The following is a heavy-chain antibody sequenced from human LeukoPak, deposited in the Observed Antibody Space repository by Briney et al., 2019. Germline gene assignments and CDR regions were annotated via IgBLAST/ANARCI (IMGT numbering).Heavy chain of an antibody. J-gene: IGHJ4*02. D-gene: IGHD3-10*01. Sequence: PGGSLRLSCAASGFTFSSYGMHWVRQAPGEGLEWVAVIWYDGSNKYYADSVKGRFTISRDNSKNTLYLQMNSLRAEDTAVYYCARDTFGYYYGSGSYSDFDYWGQGTLVTVSS. CDR1: GFTFSSYG. CDR3: ARDTFGYYYGSGSYSDFDY. CDR2: IWYDGSNK. V-gene: IGHV3-33*01.